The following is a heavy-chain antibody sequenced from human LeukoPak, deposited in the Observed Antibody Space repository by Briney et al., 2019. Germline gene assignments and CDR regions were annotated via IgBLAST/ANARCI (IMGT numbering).Heavy chain of an antibody. CDR1: GFTLSTYG. V-gene: IGHV3-30*02. D-gene: IGHD2-15*01. CDR3: AKDLDCSGGTCHKAFDC. J-gene: IGHJ4*02. Sequence: GGSLRLSCVASGFTLSTYGMHWVRQAPGKGLEWVAFIRYDGSDKFYGDSVKGRFTTSRDNSKNTLYLQMSRLRVEDTAVHYCAKDLDCSGGTCHKAFDCWGQGTLVTVSS. CDR2: IRYDGSDK.